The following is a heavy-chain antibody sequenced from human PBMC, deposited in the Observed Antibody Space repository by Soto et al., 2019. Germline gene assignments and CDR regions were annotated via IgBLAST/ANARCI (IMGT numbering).Heavy chain of an antibody. CDR2: IIPIFGTA. J-gene: IGHJ4*02. Sequence: QVQLVQAGAEVKKPGASVTVSCKASGGTFSSYSINWVRHAPGQGLEWMGEIIPIFGTANYAQKFQGRVTITADESTSTAYMELSSLRSEYTAVYYCARDGGRHSGGIDYWGQGTLVNVSS. V-gene: IGHV1-69*01. CDR1: GGTFSSYS. CDR3: ARDGGRHSGGIDY. D-gene: IGHD1-26*01.